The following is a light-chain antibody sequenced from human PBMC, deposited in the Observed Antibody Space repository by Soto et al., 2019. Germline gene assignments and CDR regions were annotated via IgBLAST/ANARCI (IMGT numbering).Light chain of an antibody. CDR3: AAWDDSMNGYV. Sequence: QSVLTQPPSTSGTPGQRVTISCSGSSSNIGSNTVNWYQQLPGTAPKLLIYDNSLRPSGVPDRFSGSKSGTSASLAISGLQSEDEADYYCAAWDDSMNGYVFGTGTKV. J-gene: IGLJ1*01. CDR2: DNS. V-gene: IGLV1-44*01. CDR1: SSNIGSNT.